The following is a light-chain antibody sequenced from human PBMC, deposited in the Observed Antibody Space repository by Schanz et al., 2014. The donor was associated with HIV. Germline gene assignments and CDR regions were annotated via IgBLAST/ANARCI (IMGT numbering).Light chain of an antibody. Sequence: QSALTQPPSASGSPGQSVTISCTGTSSDLGGYNYVSWYQQHPGKAPKVMIYDVSNRPSGVSNRFSGSKSGKMASLTVSGLQAEDEADYYCSSYTSSSTFVFGTGTKLTVL. J-gene: IGLJ1*01. CDR2: DVS. CDR3: SSYTSSSTFV. CDR1: SSDLGGYNY. V-gene: IGLV2-8*01.